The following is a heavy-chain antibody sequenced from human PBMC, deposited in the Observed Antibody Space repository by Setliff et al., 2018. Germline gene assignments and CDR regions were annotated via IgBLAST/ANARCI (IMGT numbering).Heavy chain of an antibody. CDR1: GYTFTSYW. V-gene: IGHV5-51*01. CDR2: IYPADSDA. J-gene: IGHJ4*02. CDR3: AREHVSGHSEY. Sequence: GESLKISCKASGYTFTSYWIGWVRQMPGKGLEWMGIIYPADSDAMYSPSFQGKVTISSDKSINTAYLHLSSLKASDTAMYYCAREHVSGHSEYWGQGTLVTVSS. D-gene: IGHD1-26*01.